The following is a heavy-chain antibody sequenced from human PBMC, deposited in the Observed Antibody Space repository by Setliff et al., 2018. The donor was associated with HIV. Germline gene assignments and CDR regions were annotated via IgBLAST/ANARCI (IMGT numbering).Heavy chain of an antibody. CDR2: IYHSGST. D-gene: IGHD3-3*01. J-gene: IGHJ6*02. Sequence: SETLSLTCAVSGGSISSSNWWSWVRQPPGKGLEWIGEIYHSGSTNYNPSLKSRVTISLDRSKTQFSLKLSSVTAADTGVYYCARDNLYYNLYDGSPVYGMDVWGQGTTVTVSS. CDR3: ARDNLYYNLYDGSPVYGMDV. CDR1: GGSISSSNW. V-gene: IGHV4-4*02.